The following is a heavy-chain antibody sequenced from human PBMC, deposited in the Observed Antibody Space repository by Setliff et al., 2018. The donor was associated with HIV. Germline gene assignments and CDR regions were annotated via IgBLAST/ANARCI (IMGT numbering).Heavy chain of an antibody. J-gene: IGHJ4*02. D-gene: IGHD6-6*01. CDR1: GGSIRSSSSY. Sequence: PSETLSLTCTVSGGSIRSSSSYWGWIRQPPGKGLEWIGIIYYSGSTYYNPSLKSRITISVDTSKNQFPLRLSSVTAADTAVYYCARSGSSSPYYFDYWGQGTLVTVSS. V-gene: IGHV4-39*06. CDR2: IYYSGST. CDR3: ARSGSSSPYYFDY.